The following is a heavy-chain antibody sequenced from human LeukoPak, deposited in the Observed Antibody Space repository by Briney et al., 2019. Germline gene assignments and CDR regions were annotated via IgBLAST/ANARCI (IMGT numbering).Heavy chain of an antibody. D-gene: IGHD2-2*02. V-gene: IGHV3-30-3*01. CDR1: GFTFSSYA. J-gene: IGHJ1*01. CDR2: ISYDGSNK. Sequence: HPGGSLRLSCAASGFTFSSYAMHWVRQAPGKGLEWVAVISYDGSNKYYADSVKGRFTISRDNSKNTLYLQMNSLRAEDTAVYYCAREGCSSTSCYIAEYFQHWGQGTLVTVSS. CDR3: AREGCSSTSCYIAEYFQH.